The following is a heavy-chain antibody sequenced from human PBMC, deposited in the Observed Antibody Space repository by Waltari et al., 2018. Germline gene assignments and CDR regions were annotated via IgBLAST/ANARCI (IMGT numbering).Heavy chain of an antibody. Sequence: QVQLQESGPGLVKPSQTLSLTCTVSGGSISSGSYYWSWIRQPAGKGLEWIGRIYTSGSTNYNPSLKSRVTISVDTSKNQFSLKLSSVTAADTAVYYCARSHSGSYPGYYYYMDVWGKGTTVTVSS. CDR1: GGSISSGSYY. CDR3: ARSHSGSYPGYYYYMDV. CDR2: IYTSGST. J-gene: IGHJ6*03. D-gene: IGHD1-26*01. V-gene: IGHV4-61*02.